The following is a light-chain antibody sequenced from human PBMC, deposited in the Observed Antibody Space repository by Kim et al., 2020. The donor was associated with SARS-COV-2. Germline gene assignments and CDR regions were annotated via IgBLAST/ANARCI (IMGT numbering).Light chain of an antibody. J-gene: IGLJ3*02. Sequence: QSVLTQPPSVSGAPGQRVTISCTGSSSNIGAGYDVHWYQHLPGTAPKLLIYVNSNRPSGVPDRFSGSKSGTSASLAITGLQAEDEADYYCQSYDSSLSGYWVFGGGTQLTVL. CDR1: SSNIGAGYD. V-gene: IGLV1-40*01. CDR3: QSYDSSLSGYWV. CDR2: VNS.